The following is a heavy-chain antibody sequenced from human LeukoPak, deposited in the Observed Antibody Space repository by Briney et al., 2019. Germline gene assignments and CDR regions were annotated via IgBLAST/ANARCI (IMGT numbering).Heavy chain of an antibody. CDR1: GFTFSDYD. CDR3: GRAFPPLRTSSAGDL. J-gene: IGHJ4*02. V-gene: IGHV3-21*01. D-gene: IGHD3-16*01. CDR2: ISYLSSHV. Sequence: GGSLRLSCSAPGFTFSDYDMNWVRQAPGEGLEWVSSISYLSSHVYYGDSVKGRFSISRDNAKNSLYLQMNSLGAEDTAIYYCGRAFPPLRTSSAGDLWGQGILVTVSS.